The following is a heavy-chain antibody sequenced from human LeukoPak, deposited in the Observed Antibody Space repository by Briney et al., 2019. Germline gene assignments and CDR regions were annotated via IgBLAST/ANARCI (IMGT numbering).Heavy chain of an antibody. CDR2: ISSVSFHI. D-gene: IGHD4-17*01. CDR1: GFTFSSYS. Sequence: GGSLRLSCAASGFTFSSYSMNWVRQAPGKGLEWVASISSVSFHISYADSVKGRFTISRDNSKNTLNLQMNSLRAEDTAIYYCALHINGDYESRFDPWGQGTLVTVSS. J-gene: IGHJ5*02. V-gene: IGHV3-21*04. CDR3: ALHINGDYESRFDP.